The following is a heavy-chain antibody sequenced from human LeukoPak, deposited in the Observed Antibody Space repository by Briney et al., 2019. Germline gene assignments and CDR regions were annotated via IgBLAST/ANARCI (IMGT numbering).Heavy chain of an antibody. CDR3: ATVGHCGGDCLVYGS. CDR2: ISYSGST. D-gene: IGHD2-21*01. CDR1: GGSISSSSYY. V-gene: IGHV4-61*05. J-gene: IGHJ5*01. Sequence: KPSETLSLTCTVSGGSISSSSYYWGWIRQPPGKGLEWIGYISYSGSTNYNPSLKSRVTISKDTSKDQFSLRLSSVTAADTAVYYCATVGHCGGDCLVYGSWGQGTLVTVSS.